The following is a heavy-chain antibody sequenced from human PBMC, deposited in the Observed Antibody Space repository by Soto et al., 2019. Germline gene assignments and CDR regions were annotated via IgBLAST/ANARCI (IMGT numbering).Heavy chain of an antibody. J-gene: IGHJ5*01. CDR2: IYYSGST. CDR1: GGSISSGGYY. V-gene: IGHV4-31*03. Sequence: TSETLSLTCTVSGGSISSGGYYWSWIRQHPGKGLEWIGYIYYSGSTYYNPSLKSRVTISVDTSKNQFSLKLSSVTAADTAVYYCARGHRSIGYCTGGSCYDWFDPWGQGTLVTVSS. D-gene: IGHD2-15*01. CDR3: ARGHRSIGYCTGGSCYDWFDP.